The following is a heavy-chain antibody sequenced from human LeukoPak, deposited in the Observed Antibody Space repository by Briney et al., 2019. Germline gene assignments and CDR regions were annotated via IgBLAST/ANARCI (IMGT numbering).Heavy chain of an antibody. V-gene: IGHV3-30*04. D-gene: IGHD3-16*02. Sequence: QSGGSLRLSCAASGFTFSSYAMHWVRQAPGKGLERVAVISYDGSNKYYADSVKGRFTISRDNSKNTLYLQMNSLRAEDTAVYYCAKGEKTRPFGGVIDYWGQGTLVTVSS. CDR3: AKGEKTRPFGGVIDY. J-gene: IGHJ4*02. CDR1: GFTFSSYA. CDR2: ISYDGSNK.